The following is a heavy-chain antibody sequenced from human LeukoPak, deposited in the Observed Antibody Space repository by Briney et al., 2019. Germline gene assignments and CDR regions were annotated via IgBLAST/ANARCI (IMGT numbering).Heavy chain of an antibody. CDR2: INYSGST. Sequence: SGTLSLTCAVYGGSFSGYYWSWIRQPPGKGLEWIGEINYSGSTNYNPSLKSRVTISVDTSKNQFSLKLSSVTAADTAVYYCARGGRYCSSTSCYRLGGYFDYWGQGTLVTVSS. CDR1: GGSFSGYY. J-gene: IGHJ4*02. D-gene: IGHD2-2*01. V-gene: IGHV4-34*01. CDR3: ARGGRYCSSTSCYRLGGYFDY.